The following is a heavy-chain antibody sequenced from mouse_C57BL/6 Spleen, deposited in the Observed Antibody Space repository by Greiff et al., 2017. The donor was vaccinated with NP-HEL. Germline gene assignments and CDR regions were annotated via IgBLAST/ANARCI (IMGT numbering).Heavy chain of an antibody. Sequence: VQLQQSGAELVKPGASVKLSCKASGYTFTSYWMQWVKQRPGQGLEWIGEIDPSDSYTNYNQKFKGKATLTVDTSSSTAYMQLSSLTSEDSAVYYCARLFMDYWGQGTSVTVSS. CDR3: ARLFMDY. CDR1: GYTFTSYW. CDR2: IDPSDSYT. V-gene: IGHV1-50*01. J-gene: IGHJ4*01.